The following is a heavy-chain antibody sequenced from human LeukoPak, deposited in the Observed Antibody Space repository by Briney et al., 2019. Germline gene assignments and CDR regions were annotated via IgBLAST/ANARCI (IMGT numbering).Heavy chain of an antibody. CDR3: SRVAGGSYYYYYMDV. CDR1: GFTFGDYA. V-gene: IGHV3-49*04. D-gene: IGHD3-16*01. J-gene: IGHJ6*03. Sequence: GGSLRLSCAASGFTFGDYAMSWVRQAPGKGLQWVGFLRSKTYTETTEYAASVKGRFIISRDDSKSIAYLQMNSLKAEDTAVYYCSRVAGGSYYYYYMDVWGKGTTVTVPS. CDR2: LRSKTYTETT.